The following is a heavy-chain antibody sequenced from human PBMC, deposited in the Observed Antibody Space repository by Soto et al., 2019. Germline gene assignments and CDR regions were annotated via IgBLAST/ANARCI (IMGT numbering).Heavy chain of an antibody. CDR1: GGTFSNYA. V-gene: IGHV1-69*13. D-gene: IGHD3-10*01. CDR2: IIPIFGTA. Sequence: SVKVSCKASGGTFSNYAINWVRQAPGQGLEWMGGIIPIFGTANYAQRFQGRVTITADESSTTAYMELSSLRFEDTAIYFCARVRDYGSGSSSELWGQGPLVNVSS. J-gene: IGHJ4*02. CDR3: ARVRDYGSGSSSEL.